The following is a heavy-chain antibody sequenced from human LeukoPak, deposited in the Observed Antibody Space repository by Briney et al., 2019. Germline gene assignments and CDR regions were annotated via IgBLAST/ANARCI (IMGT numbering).Heavy chain of an antibody. CDR1: GGSFSGYY. J-gene: IGHJ4*02. D-gene: IGHD1-14*01. Sequence: SETLSLTCAVYGGSFSGYYWSWIRQPPGKGLEWIGEINHSGSTNYNPSLKSRVTISVDTSKNQFSLKLSSVTAADTAVYYCARGRLTRLDYWGQGTLVTVSS. CDR2: INHSGST. CDR3: ARGRLTRLDY. V-gene: IGHV4-34*01.